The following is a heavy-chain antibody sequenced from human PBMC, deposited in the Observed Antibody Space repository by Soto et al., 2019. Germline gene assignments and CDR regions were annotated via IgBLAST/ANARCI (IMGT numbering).Heavy chain of an antibody. CDR2: INPFDGSR. J-gene: IGHJ4*02. Sequence: ASVKVSCKASGYIFTSYYIHWVRQAPGQGLEWMGWINPFDGSRVFAQSFQGRVTMTRDTSTSTVYMEVSSLRSEDTAVYYCSRVDPGETSPFDHWGQGTLVTVSS. CDR3: SRVDPGETSPFDH. D-gene: IGHD3-10*01. V-gene: IGHV1-46*03. CDR1: GYIFTSYY.